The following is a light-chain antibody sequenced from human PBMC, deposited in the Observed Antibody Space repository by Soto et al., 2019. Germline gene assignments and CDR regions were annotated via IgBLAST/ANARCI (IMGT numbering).Light chain of an antibody. J-gene: IGKJ2*01. Sequence: DIVMTQSPLSLPVTPGEPASISCRSSQSLLHSNGYNYLDWYLQKPGQSPQLLIYLGSNRASGVPDRCSGSGLGTDFTLEISRVEAEDVGVYYCMEALQTPPYTFGQGTKLEIK. CDR3: MEALQTPPYT. V-gene: IGKV2-28*01. CDR1: QSLLHSNGYNY. CDR2: LGS.